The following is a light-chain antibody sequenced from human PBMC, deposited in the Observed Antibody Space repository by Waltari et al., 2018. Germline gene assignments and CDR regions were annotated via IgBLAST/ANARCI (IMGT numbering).Light chain of an antibody. CDR3: QAWDNSTAYV. J-gene: IGLJ1*01. CDR2: QDS. V-gene: IGLV3-1*01. Sequence: SYELTQPPSVSVSPGQTASITCSGDKLGDKYASWYQQKPGQPPVLVIYQDSKRPSGIPERFSGSKSANTATRGIGGTQAMDGADYYCQAWDNSTAYVFGTGTKVTVL. CDR1: KLGDKY.